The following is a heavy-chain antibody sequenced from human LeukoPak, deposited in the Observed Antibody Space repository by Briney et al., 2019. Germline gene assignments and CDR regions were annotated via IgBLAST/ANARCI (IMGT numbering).Heavy chain of an antibody. CDR3: ARDVGEYCSSTSCQYYFDY. J-gene: IGHJ4*02. D-gene: IGHD2-2*01. CDR2: INHSGST. Sequence: PSETLSLTCAVYGGSFSGYYWGWIRQPPGKGLEWIGEINHSGSTNYNPSLKSRVTISVDTSKNQFSLKLSSVTAADTAVYYCARDVGEYCSSTSCQYYFDYWGQGTLVTVSS. V-gene: IGHV4-34*01. CDR1: GGSFSGYY.